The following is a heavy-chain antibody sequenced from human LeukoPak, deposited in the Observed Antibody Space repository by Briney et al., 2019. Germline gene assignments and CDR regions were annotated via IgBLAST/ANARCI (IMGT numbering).Heavy chain of an antibody. V-gene: IGHV3-21*01. CDR3: ARECTGSTSCYPY. CDR1: GFTFSSYS. Sequence: NPGGSLRLSCAAAGFTFSSYSMNWVRQAPGKGLEWVSSISSSSSYIYYADSVKGRFTISRDNAKNSLYLQMNSLRAEDTAVYYCARECTGSTSCYPYWGQGTLVTVSS. CDR2: ISSSSSYI. J-gene: IGHJ4*02. D-gene: IGHD2-2*01.